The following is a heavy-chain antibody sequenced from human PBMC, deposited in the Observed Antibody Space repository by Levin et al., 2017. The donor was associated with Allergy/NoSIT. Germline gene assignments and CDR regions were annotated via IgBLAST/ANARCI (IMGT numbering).Heavy chain of an antibody. V-gene: IGHV4-39*01. Sequence: SETLSLTCTVSGGSISSSSYYWGWIRQPPGMGLEWIVSINYSGSTYYNPSLKSRVTISVDTSKNQFCLKLSAVTAADTAVYYCAGQNGAGITAKDYWGQGTLVTVSS. J-gene: IGHJ4*02. CDR2: INYSGST. D-gene: IGHD1-14*01. CDR3: AGQNGAGITAKDY. CDR1: GGSISSSSYY.